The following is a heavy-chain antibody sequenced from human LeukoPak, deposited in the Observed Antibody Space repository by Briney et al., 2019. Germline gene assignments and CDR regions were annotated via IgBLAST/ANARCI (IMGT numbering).Heavy chain of an antibody. J-gene: IGHJ5*02. V-gene: IGHV3-30-3*01. D-gene: IGHD6-13*01. CDR1: GFTFSSYA. CDR3: ARGARHSSSWFSNWFDP. CDR2: ISYDGSNK. Sequence: PGGSLRLSCAASGFTFSSYAMHWVRQAPGKGLEWVAVISYDGSNKYYADSVKGRFTISRDNSKNTLYLQMNSLRAEDTAVYYCARGARHSSSWFSNWFDPWGQGTLVTVSS.